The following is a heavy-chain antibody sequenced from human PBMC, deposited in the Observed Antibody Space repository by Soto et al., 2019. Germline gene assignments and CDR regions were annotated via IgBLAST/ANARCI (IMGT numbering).Heavy chain of an antibody. CDR3: ARDKITGLFDY. Sequence: PSETLSLTCAVYGGSFSGYSWTWIRQPPGTGLEWIGGINHSGSTNYNPSLKSRVTISVDTSKNQFSLKLTSVTAADTALYYCARDKITGLFDYWGQGTLVTVSS. CDR2: INHSGST. V-gene: IGHV4-34*01. J-gene: IGHJ4*02. D-gene: IGHD2-8*02. CDR1: GGSFSGYS.